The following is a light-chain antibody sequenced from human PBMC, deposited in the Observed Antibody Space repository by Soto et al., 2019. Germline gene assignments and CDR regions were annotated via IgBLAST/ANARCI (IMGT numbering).Light chain of an antibody. CDR1: QSVSSSY. Sequence: EIVLTQSPGTLSLSPGERATLSCRASQSVSSSYFAWYQQKPGQAPRLLIYGASSRATGIPDRFSGSGSGPDFTLISSRLEPEDFAVYYCQQYGSSPYTFGQGTKLEIK. CDR2: GAS. CDR3: QQYGSSPYT. V-gene: IGKV3-20*01. J-gene: IGKJ2*01.